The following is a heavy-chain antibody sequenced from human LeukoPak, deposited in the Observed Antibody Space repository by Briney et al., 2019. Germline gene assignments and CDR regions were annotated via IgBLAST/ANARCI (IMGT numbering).Heavy chain of an antibody. CDR2: ISAYNGNT. V-gene: IGHV1-18*04. J-gene: IGHJ4*02. CDR3: ARGADSQPLRD. D-gene: IGHD4-17*01. Sequence: ASVKVSCKASGYTFTGYYMHWVRQAPGQGLEWMGWISAYNGNTNYAQKVQGRVTMTTDTSTSTVYMELGSLRSDDTAVYYCARGADSQPLRDWGQGTLVTVSS. CDR1: GYTFTGYY.